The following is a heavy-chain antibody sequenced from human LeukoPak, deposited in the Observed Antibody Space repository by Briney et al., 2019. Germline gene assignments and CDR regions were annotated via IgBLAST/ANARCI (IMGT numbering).Heavy chain of an antibody. CDR1: GFNVSSNY. Sequence: GGSLRLSCAASGFNVSSNYMSWVRQAPGKGLEWVSVIYSGGSTYYADSVKGRFTISRDHSKSTLYLQMNSLRAEDTAVYYCAKGPKRYYGSGSYPREPFDYWGQGTLVTVSS. D-gene: IGHD3-10*01. CDR2: IYSGGST. V-gene: IGHV3-53*01. CDR3: AKGPKRYYGSGSYPREPFDY. J-gene: IGHJ4*02.